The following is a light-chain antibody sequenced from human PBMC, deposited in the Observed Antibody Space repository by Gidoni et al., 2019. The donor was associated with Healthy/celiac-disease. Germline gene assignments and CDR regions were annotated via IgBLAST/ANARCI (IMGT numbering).Light chain of an antibody. V-gene: IGKV3-20*01. Sequence: VSTQFRGTLSLSPGDRATLSCRASQSVSRSYLPLYQQKLGQARRLLIYGASSRATGIPDFTLTSSRLEPEDFAVYYCQQYSSSKTFGQGTKVEIK. CDR1: QSVSRSY. CDR2: GAS. CDR3: QQYSSSKT. J-gene: IGKJ1*01.